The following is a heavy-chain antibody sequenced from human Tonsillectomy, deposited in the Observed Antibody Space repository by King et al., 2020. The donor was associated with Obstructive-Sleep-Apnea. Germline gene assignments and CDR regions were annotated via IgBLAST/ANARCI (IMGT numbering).Heavy chain of an antibody. CDR2: ISGSGGST. V-gene: IGHV3-23*04. CDR1: GFTFSSYA. D-gene: IGHD3-10*01. CDR3: AKARGSGTYYKNYFDY. Sequence: VQLVESGGGLVQPGGSLRLSCAASGFTFSSYAMSWVRQAPGKGLEWGSAISGSGGSTYYADSVKGRLTISTDNSKNTLYLQMNRLRAEDTAVYYCAKARGSGTYYKNYFDYWGQGTLVTVSS. J-gene: IGHJ4*02.